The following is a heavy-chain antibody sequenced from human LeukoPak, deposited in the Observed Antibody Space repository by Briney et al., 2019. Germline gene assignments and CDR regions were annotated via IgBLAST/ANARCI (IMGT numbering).Heavy chain of an antibody. CDR2: IYYSGST. D-gene: IGHD3-22*01. CDR3: ARAGYDSSGYPYGMDV. CDR1: GGSISSYY. Sequence: SETLPLTCTVSGGSISSYYWSWIRQPPGKGLEWIGYIYYSGSTNYNPSLKSRVTISVDTSKNQFSLKLSSVTAADTAVYYCARAGYDSSGYPYGMDVWGQGTTVTVSS. J-gene: IGHJ6*02. V-gene: IGHV4-59*01.